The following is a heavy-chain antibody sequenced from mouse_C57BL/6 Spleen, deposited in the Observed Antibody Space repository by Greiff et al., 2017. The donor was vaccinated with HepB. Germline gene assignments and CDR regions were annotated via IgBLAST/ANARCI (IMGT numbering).Heavy chain of an antibody. Sequence: EVMLVESEGGLVQPGSSMKLSCTASGFTFSDYYMAWVRQVPEKGLEWVANINYDGSSTYYLDSLKSRFIISRDNAKNILYLQMSSLKSEDTATYYCARDRGYYDYDGDAMDYWGQGTSVTVSS. D-gene: IGHD2-4*01. CDR3: ARDRGYYDYDGDAMDY. CDR2: INYDGSST. J-gene: IGHJ4*01. CDR1: GFTFSDYY. V-gene: IGHV5-16*01.